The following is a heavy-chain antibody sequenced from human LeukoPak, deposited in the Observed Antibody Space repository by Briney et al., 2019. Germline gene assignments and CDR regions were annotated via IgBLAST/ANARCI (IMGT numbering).Heavy chain of an antibody. D-gene: IGHD6-13*01. Sequence: GGSLRLSCAASGFTFSSYWMHWVRQAPGKGLLWVSRINSDGSSTSYADSVKGRFTISRDNAKNTLYLQMNSLRAEDTAVYYCARTGAAAAGNSHLLGSTVLYYYGMDVWGQGTTVTVSS. CDR1: GFTFSSYW. CDR3: ARTGAAAAGNSHLLGSTVLYYYGMDV. J-gene: IGHJ6*02. V-gene: IGHV3-74*01. CDR2: INSDGSST.